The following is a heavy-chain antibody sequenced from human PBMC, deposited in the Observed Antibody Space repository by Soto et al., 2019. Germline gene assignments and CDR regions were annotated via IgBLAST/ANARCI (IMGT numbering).Heavy chain of an antibody. V-gene: IGHV3-23*01. CDR3: AKAYSSSSLADYFDY. CDR1: GFTFSSYA. D-gene: IGHD6-6*01. J-gene: IGHJ4*02. Sequence: EVQLLESGGGLVQPGGSLRHSCAASGFTFSSYAMSWVRQAPGKGLEWVSAISGSGGSTYYADSVKGRFTISRDNSKNTLYLQMNSLRAEDTAVYYCAKAYSSSSLADYFDYWGQGTLVTVSS. CDR2: ISGSGGST.